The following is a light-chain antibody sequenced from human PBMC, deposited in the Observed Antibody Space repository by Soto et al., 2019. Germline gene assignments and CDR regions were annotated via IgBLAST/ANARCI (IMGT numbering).Light chain of an antibody. V-gene: IGLV1-44*01. CDR3: NSFTTSSTYV. CDR2: EVN. CDR1: RSNIGSNS. Sequence: QSVLTQSPSASGTPGQRVTMSCSGSRSNIGSNSVSWYQQLPGTVPKLLIYEVNNRPSGVPDRFSGSKSGNTASLTISGLQAEDEADYYCNSFTTSSTYVFGTGTKLTVL. J-gene: IGLJ1*01.